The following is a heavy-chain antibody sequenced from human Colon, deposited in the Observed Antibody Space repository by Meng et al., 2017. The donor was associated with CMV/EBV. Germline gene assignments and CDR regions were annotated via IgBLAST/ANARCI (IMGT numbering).Heavy chain of an antibody. CDR3: ARGKTMGAY. CDR1: GFTFSSYS. V-gene: IGHV3-21*01. J-gene: IGHJ4*02. Sequence: GESLKISCAASGFTFSSYSMNWVRQAPGKGLEWVSSVSSAGSYIYYADSVKGRFTMSRDNAKNSLYLQMNSLRVEDTAVYYCARGKTMGAYWGQGTLVTVSS. D-gene: IGHD4/OR15-4a*01. CDR2: VSSAGSYI.